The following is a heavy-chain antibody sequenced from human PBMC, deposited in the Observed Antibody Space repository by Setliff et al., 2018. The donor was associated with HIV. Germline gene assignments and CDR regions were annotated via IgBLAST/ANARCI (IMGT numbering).Heavy chain of an antibody. D-gene: IGHD2-2*01. CDR3: ARDLAPDGFDY. Sequence: LRLSCAASGFAFSGHQMSWVRQAPGKGLEWVAKIKQDGSEKYYVDSVKGRFTISRDNAKNSLYLQMNSLRAEDTAVYYCARDLAPDGFDYWGQGTLVTVSS. CDR2: IKQDGSEK. J-gene: IGHJ4*02. V-gene: IGHV3-7*01. CDR1: GFAFSGHQ.